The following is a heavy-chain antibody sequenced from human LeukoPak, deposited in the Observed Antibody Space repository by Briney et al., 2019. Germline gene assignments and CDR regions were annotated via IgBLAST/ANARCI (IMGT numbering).Heavy chain of an antibody. CDR1: RFTFSSYA. D-gene: IGHD4-17*01. J-gene: IGHJ4*02. CDR3: ARVLDDYGDAHFDY. CDR2: ISYDGSNK. V-gene: IGHV3-30-3*01. Sequence: GGSLRLSCAASRFTFSSYAMHWVRQAPGKGLEWVAVISYDGSNKYYADSVKGRFTISRDNSKNTLYLQMNSLRAEDTAVYYCARVLDDYGDAHFDYWGQGTLVTVSS.